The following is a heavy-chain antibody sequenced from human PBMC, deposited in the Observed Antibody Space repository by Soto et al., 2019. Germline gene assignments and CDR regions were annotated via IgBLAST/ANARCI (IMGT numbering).Heavy chain of an antibody. V-gene: IGHV1-3*01. CDR2: INAANGDT. J-gene: IGHJ5*02. CDR1: GYTFTSYG. CDR3: VRRHVSATGIDWFDP. Sequence: ASVKVSCKASGYTFTSYGIHWVRQAPGQRLEWMGWINAANGDTKYSPKFQGRVAITRDTSASTAYMELSSLRSEDTAVYYCVRRHVSATGIDWFDPWGQGTLVTVAS. D-gene: IGHD6-13*01.